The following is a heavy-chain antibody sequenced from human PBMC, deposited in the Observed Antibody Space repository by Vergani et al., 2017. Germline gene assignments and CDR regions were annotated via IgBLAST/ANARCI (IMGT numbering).Heavy chain of an antibody. CDR1: GFTFSSYG. Sequence: QVQLVESGGGVVQPGRSLRLSCAASGFTFSSYGMHWVRQAPGKGLEWVAVIWYDGSNKYYADSVKGRFTISRDNSKNTLYLQMNSLRAEDTAVYYCARVGERGIAAAGTLDYWGQGTLVTVSS. V-gene: IGHV3-33*01. CDR2: IWYDGSNK. J-gene: IGHJ4*02. CDR3: ARVGERGIAAAGTLDY. D-gene: IGHD6-13*01.